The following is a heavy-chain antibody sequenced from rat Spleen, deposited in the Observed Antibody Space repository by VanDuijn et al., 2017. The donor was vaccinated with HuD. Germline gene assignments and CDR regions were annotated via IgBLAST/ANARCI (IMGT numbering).Heavy chain of an antibody. CDR2: ISSGGST. J-gene: IGHJ2*01. Sequence: QVQLKESGPGLVQPSQTLSLTCTVSGFSLTSNGVNWVRQPPGKGLEWIAAISSGGSTYYNSALKSRLSISRETSKSQVFLKMNSLQTEDTATYYCARANRESYAHFDYWGQGVVVTVSS. D-gene: IGHD1-12*01. V-gene: IGHV2S12*01. CDR3: ARANRESYAHFDY. CDR1: GFSLTSNG.